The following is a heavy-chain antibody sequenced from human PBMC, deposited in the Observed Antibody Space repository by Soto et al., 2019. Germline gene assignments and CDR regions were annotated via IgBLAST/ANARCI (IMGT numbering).Heavy chain of an antibody. CDR2: INHSGST. V-gene: IGHV4-34*01. Sequence: QVQLQQWGAGLLKPSGTLSLTCAVYGGSFSGYYWSWIRQPPGKGLEWIGEINHSGSTNYNPSLKSRVTISVDTSKNQFSLKLSSVTAADTAVYYCARTRYRGYCSGGSCYYPFDYWGQGTLVTVSS. CDR1: GGSFSGYY. D-gene: IGHD2-15*01. CDR3: ARTRYRGYCSGGSCYYPFDY. J-gene: IGHJ4*02.